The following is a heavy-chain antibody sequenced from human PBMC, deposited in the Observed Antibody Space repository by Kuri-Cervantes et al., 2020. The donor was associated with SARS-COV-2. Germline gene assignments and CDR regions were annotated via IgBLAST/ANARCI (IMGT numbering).Heavy chain of an antibody. D-gene: IGHD3-22*01. Sequence: SVKVSCKASGYTFTSYGISWVRQAPGQGLEWMGGIIPIFGIANYAQKFQGRVTITADESTSTAYMELSSLRSEDTAVYYCARDRDEAYYYDSSGYYYFQHWGQGTLVTVSS. V-gene: IGHV1-69*13. J-gene: IGHJ1*01. CDR3: ARDRDEAYYYDSSGYYYFQH. CDR1: GYTFTSYG. CDR2: IIPIFGIA.